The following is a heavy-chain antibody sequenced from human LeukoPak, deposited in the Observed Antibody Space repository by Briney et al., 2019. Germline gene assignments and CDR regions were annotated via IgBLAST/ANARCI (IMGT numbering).Heavy chain of an antibody. CDR1: GFSFIFSTYW. CDR3: AKDLYGQYDFWSGYSGPIDY. CDR2: IEPDGSEK. V-gene: IGHV3-7*03. Sequence: PGGSLRLSCTSSGFSFIFSTYWMSWVRQAPGKGLEWVANIEPDGSEKYYMDSVKGRFTTSRDNAKNSLYLQMNSLRAEDTALYYCAKDLYGQYDFWSGYSGPIDYWGQGTLVTVSS. J-gene: IGHJ4*02. D-gene: IGHD3-3*01.